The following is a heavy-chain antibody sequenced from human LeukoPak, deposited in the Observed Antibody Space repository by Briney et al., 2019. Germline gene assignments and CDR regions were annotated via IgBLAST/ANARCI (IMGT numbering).Heavy chain of an antibody. Sequence: GSLRLSCVASGFTFSSYGMSWVRQAPGKGLEWVSYISSSGSTIYYADSVKGRFTISRDNAKNSLYLQMNSLRAEDTAVYYCARDGYSSGWGAGYYYYYYMDVWGKGTTVTISS. CDR3: ARDGYSSGWGAGYYYYYYMDV. CDR2: ISSSGSTI. D-gene: IGHD6-19*01. V-gene: IGHV3-48*04. J-gene: IGHJ6*03. CDR1: GFTFSSYG.